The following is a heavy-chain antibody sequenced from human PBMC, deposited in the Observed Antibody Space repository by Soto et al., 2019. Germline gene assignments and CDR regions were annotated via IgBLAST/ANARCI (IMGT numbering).Heavy chain of an antibody. Sequence: GGSLRLSCTGSGFTFQNYAISWARQAPGKGLEWVGLIRNQTYNGATEYAASFKGRFTISRDDSKTIAYLQMNSLKTEDSAVYYCSRAESPNVAYFFDCWDKGALVTFSA. CDR3: SRAESPNVAYFFDC. V-gene: IGHV3-49*04. CDR2: IRNQTYNGAT. D-gene: IGHD2-21*01. CDR1: GFTFQNYA. J-gene: IGHJ4*02.